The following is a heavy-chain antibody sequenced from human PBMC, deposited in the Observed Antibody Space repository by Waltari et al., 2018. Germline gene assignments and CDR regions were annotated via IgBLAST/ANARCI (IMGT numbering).Heavy chain of an antibody. Sequence: EVQLVESGGGLVQPGGSLRLSCAASGFPFSRCWMSWVRQAPGKGLEWVANIKQDGSEKYYVDSVKGRFTISRDNAKNSLYLQMNSLRAEDTAVYYCAREKSLYTYWGQGTLVTVSS. CDR3: AREKSLYTY. V-gene: IGHV3-7*04. CDR1: GFPFSRCW. CDR2: IKQDGSEK. D-gene: IGHD3-16*01. J-gene: IGHJ4*02.